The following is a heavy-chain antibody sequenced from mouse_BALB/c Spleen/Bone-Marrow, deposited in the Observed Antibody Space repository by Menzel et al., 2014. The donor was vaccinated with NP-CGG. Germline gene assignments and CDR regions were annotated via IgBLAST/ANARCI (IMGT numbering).Heavy chain of an antibody. V-gene: IGHV1-67*01. CDR3: ARNFYGSSYFDY. D-gene: IGHD1-1*01. CDR2: IRPYSDYT. J-gene: IGHJ2*01. Sequence: QVQLQQSGPELVRPGVSVKISCKGSGYTFTDYAVHWVKQSHAKSLERIGLIRPYSDYTHYNQKFKGKATMTVDKSSSTAYMELARLTSGDSAIYFCARNFYGSSYFDYWGQGTTLTVSS. CDR1: GYTFTDYA.